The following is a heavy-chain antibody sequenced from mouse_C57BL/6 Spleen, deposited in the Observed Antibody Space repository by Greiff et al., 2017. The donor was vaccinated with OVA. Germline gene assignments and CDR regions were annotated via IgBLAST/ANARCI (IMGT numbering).Heavy chain of an antibody. J-gene: IGHJ2*01. CDR3: ARGGTAQATRFDY. CDR2: IDPSDSYT. V-gene: IGHV1-50*01. D-gene: IGHD3-2*02. Sequence: QVQLKQPGAELVKPGASVKLSCKASGYTFTSYWMQWVKQRPGQGLEWIGEIDPSDSYTNYNQKFKGKATLTVDTSSSTAYMQLSSLTSEDSAVYYCARGGTAQATRFDYWGQGTTLTVSS. CDR1: GYTFTSYW.